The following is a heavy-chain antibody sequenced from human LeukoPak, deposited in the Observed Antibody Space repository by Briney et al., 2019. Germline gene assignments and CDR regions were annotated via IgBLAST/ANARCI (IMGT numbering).Heavy chain of an antibody. J-gene: IGHJ4*02. Sequence: PSQTLSLTCTVSGGSISSGSYYWSWIRQPAGKGLEWIGRIYASGSTNYNPSLKSRVTISVDTSKNQFSLKLSSVTAADTAVYYSARVAAMALGIDYWGQGTLVTVSS. CDR2: IYASGST. CDR3: ARVAAMALGIDY. CDR1: GGSISSGSYY. V-gene: IGHV4-61*02. D-gene: IGHD5-18*01.